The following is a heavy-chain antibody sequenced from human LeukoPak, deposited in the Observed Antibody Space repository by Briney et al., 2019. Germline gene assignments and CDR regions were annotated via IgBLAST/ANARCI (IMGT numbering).Heavy chain of an antibody. CDR3: ARGGYYGSGNDFRFDP. Sequence: SETLSLTCTVSGGPINTDYWNWIRQPPGKGLEWIGYIYYSGSTNYNPSLKSRVTISVDRTKNHFSLKLNSVTAADTAVYYCARGGYYGSGNDFRFDPWGQGTLVTVSS. D-gene: IGHD3-10*01. V-gene: IGHV4-59*01. CDR1: GGPINTDY. J-gene: IGHJ5*02. CDR2: IYYSGST.